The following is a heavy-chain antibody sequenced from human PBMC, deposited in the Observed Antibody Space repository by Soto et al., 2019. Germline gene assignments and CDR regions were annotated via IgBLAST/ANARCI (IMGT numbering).Heavy chain of an antibody. D-gene: IGHD6-19*01. Sequence: ERQLVQSGGGVVQPGGSLKLSCAAFGFTFSVSDMHWVRQASGNGLEWVGRIRGKNNNYATPYAASMTGRFIISRDDSDNTAFLQMSNLKTEDTAIYYCTRHEEGRRAVFYGMDVWGQGTTVTVSS. CDR2: IRGKNNNYAT. V-gene: IGHV3-73*02. J-gene: IGHJ6*02. CDR3: TRHEEGRRAVFYGMDV. CDR1: GFTFSVSD.